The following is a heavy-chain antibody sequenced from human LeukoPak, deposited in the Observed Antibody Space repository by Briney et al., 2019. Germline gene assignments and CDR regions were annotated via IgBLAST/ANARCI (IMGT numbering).Heavy chain of an antibody. CDR3: AKDRGYDSSGYYGSPRQSEFDY. CDR2: IWSDGSNK. V-gene: IGHV3-33*06. D-gene: IGHD3-22*01. Sequence: SGRSLRLSCAASGFTFSSYGMHWVRQAPGKGLEWVAIIWSDGSNKYYADSVKGRFTISRDNSKNTLYLQMNSLRAEDTAVYYCAKDRGYDSSGYYGSPRQSEFDYWGQGTLVTVSS. CDR1: GFTFSSYG. J-gene: IGHJ4*02.